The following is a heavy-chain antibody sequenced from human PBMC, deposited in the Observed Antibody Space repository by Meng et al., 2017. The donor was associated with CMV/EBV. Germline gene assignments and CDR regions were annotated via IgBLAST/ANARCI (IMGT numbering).Heavy chain of an antibody. V-gene: IGHV4-34*01. CDR3: ARGRYCSSTSCYGMDV. CDR1: GGSCSGYY. CDR2: INHSGST. J-gene: IGHJ6*02. Sequence: SETLSLTCAVYGGSCSGYYWSWVRQPPGKGLEWIGEINHSGSTNYNPSLKSRVTISVDTSKNQFSLKLSSVTAADTAVYYCARGRYCSSTSCYGMDVWGQGTTVTVSS. D-gene: IGHD2-2*01.